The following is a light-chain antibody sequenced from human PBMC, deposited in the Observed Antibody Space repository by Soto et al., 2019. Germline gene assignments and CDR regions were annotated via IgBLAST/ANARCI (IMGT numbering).Light chain of an antibody. CDR3: QQYNNWPRT. CDR2: GAS. Sequence: EILLAQSPATLSVSTGERATLSCRASQSVSSNLAWYQQRPGQAPRLLIYGASTRDTGIPARFSGSGSRTECTLTISRLQSEDVAVYAGQQYNNWPRTFGQGTKVDIK. CDR1: QSVSSN. V-gene: IGKV3-15*01. J-gene: IGKJ1*01.